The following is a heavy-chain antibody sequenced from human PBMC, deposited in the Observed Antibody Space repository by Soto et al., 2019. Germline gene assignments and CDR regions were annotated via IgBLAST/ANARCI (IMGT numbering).Heavy chain of an antibody. CDR3: ARTQAGGYYDSSGYYP. CDR2: INPSGGST. CDR1: GYTFTSYY. D-gene: IGHD3-22*01. Sequence: GASVKVSCKASGYTFTSYYMHWVRQAPGQGLEWMGIINPSGGSTSYAQKFQGRVTMTRDTSTSTVYMELSSLRSEDTAVYYCARTQAGGYYDSSGYYPWGQGTLVTVSS. J-gene: IGHJ5*02. V-gene: IGHV1-46*01.